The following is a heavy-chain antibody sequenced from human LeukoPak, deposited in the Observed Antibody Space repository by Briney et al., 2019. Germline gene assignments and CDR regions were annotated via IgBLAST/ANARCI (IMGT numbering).Heavy chain of an antibody. D-gene: IGHD4-17*01. CDR3: ARSYGQTFDY. Sequence: PSETLSLTCTVSGGSISSYYWSWIRQPPGKGLEWIGYIYYSGSTNYNPSLKSRVTISVDTSKNQFSLKLSSVTAADTAVYYCARSYGQTFDYWGQGTLVTVSS. V-gene: IGHV4-59*01. J-gene: IGHJ4*02. CDR1: GGSISSYY. CDR2: IYYSGST.